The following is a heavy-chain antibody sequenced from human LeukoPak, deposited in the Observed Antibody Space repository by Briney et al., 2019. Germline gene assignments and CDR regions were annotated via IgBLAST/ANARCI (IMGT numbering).Heavy chain of an antibody. CDR1: GYTFTGYY. CDR2: INPNSGGT. J-gene: IGHJ4*02. CDR3: ASGLGSSRILWEYYFDY. V-gene: IGHV1-2*02. D-gene: IGHD2/OR15-2a*01. Sequence: GESLKISCKGSGYTFTGYYMHWVRQAPGQGLEWMGWINPNSGGTNYAQKFQGRVTMTRDTSISTAYMELSRLRSDDTAVYYCASGLGSSRILWEYYFDYWDQGTLVTVSS.